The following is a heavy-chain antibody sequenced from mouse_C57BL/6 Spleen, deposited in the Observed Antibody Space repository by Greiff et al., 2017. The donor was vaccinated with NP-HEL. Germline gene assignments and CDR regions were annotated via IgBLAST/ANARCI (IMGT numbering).Heavy chain of an antibody. CDR1: GFSLTSYG. J-gene: IGHJ4*01. Sequence: QVQLQQSGPGLVQPSQSLSITCTVSGFSLTSYGVHWVRQSPGKGLEWLGVIWSGGSTDYNAAVISRLSISKDNSKSQVFFKMNSLQADDTAIYYCARGGSSPYYAMDYWGQGTSVTVSS. CDR3: ARGGSSPYYAMDY. CDR2: IWSGGST. V-gene: IGHV2-2*01. D-gene: IGHD1-1*01.